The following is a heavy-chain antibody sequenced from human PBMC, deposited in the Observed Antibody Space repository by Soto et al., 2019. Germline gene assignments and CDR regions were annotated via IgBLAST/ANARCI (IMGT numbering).Heavy chain of an antibody. D-gene: IGHD6-19*01. V-gene: IGHV3-23*01. J-gene: IGHJ4*02. CDR3: ARVYSSGWYFDY. CDR1: GFTFSRYA. CDR2: ISGSGGNT. Sequence: PGGSLRLSCAASGFTFSRYAMTWVRQAPGKGLEWVSAISGSGGNTYYADSVKGRFTISRDNSKNTLFFQMNSLRDEDTAVYYCARVYSSGWYFDYWGQGTLVTVSS.